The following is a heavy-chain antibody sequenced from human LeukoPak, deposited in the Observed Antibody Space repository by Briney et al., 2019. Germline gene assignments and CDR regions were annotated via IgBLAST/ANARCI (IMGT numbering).Heavy chain of an antibody. J-gene: IGHJ4*02. D-gene: IGHD1-26*01. CDR2: IYTSGST. V-gene: IGHV4-61*02. Sequence: PSETLSLTCTVSGGSISSGSYYWSWIRQPAGKGLEWIGRIYTSGSTNYNPSLKSRVTISYTSKNQFSLKLNSVTAADTAAYYCARLVDVSGSYYDYWGQGTLVTVSS. CDR3: ARLVDVSGSYYDY. CDR1: GGSISSGSYY.